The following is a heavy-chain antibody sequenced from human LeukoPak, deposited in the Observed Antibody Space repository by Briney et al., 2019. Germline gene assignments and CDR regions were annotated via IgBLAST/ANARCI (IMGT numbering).Heavy chain of an antibody. Sequence: GGSLRLSCAASGFNFNTYWMSWVRQAPGRGLEWVANIKQDGSEKFYVDSLKGRFTISRDNSKNSLYLQMNSLRAEDTAVYYCAELGITMIGGVWGKGTTVTISS. CDR2: IKQDGSEK. V-gene: IGHV3-7*01. CDR3: AELGITMIGGV. D-gene: IGHD3-10*02. CDR1: GFNFNTYW. J-gene: IGHJ6*04.